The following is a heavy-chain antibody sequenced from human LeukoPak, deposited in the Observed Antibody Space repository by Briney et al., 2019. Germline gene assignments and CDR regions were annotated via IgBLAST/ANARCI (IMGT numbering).Heavy chain of an antibody. D-gene: IGHD6-6*01. J-gene: IGHJ4*02. Sequence: PGGSLRLSCAASGFTFSNYGMSWVRQPPGKGLEWIGEINHSGSTNYNPSLKSRVTISVDTSKNQFSLKLSSVTAADTAVYYCARGLSSLWGQGTLVTVSS. CDR1: GFTFSNYG. CDR2: INHSGST. CDR3: ARGLSSL. V-gene: IGHV4-34*01.